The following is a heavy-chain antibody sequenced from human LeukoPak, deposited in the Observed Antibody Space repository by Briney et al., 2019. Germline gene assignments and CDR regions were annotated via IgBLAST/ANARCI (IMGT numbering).Heavy chain of an antibody. CDR1: GYTLTELS. Sequence: ASVKVSCKVSGYTLTELSMHWVRQAPGKGLEWMGGFDPEDGETIYAQKFQGRVTMTEDTSTDTAYMELSSLRSEDTAVYYCATAGNVVVPAALRGDALDIWGQGTMVTVSS. CDR2: FDPEDGET. CDR3: ATAGNVVVPAALRGDALDI. D-gene: IGHD2-2*01. V-gene: IGHV1-24*01. J-gene: IGHJ3*02.